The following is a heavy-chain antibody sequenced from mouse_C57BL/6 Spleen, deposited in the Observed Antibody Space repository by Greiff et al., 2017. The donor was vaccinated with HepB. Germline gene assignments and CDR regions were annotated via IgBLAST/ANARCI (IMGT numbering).Heavy chain of an antibody. D-gene: IGHD2-2*01. J-gene: IGHJ1*03. Sequence: QVQLQQSGPELVKPGASVKISCKASGYAFSSSWMNWVKQRPGKGLEWIGRIYPGDGDTNYNGKFKGKATLTADKSSSTAYMQLSSLTSEDSAVYFCARYGYDGYFDVWGTGTTVTVSS. CDR1: GYAFSSSW. V-gene: IGHV1-82*01. CDR3: ARYGYDGYFDV. CDR2: IYPGDGDT.